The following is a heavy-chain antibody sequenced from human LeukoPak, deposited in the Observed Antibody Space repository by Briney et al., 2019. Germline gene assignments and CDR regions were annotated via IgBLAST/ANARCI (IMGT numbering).Heavy chain of an antibody. CDR1: GGSISSGGYY. V-gene: IGHV4-30-2*01. CDR2: IYHSGST. J-gene: IGHJ5*02. D-gene: IGHD2-2*01. CDR3: ARAKVVTVPTGWGNWFDP. Sequence: PSQTLSPTCTVSGGSISSGGYYWSWIRQPPGKGLEWIGYIYHSGSTHYNPSLKSRVTISVDRSKNRFSLKLSSVTAADTAVYYCARAKVVTVPTGWGNWFDPWGQGTLVTVSS.